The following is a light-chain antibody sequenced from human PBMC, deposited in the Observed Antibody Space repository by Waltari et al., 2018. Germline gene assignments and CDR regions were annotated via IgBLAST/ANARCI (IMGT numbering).Light chain of an antibody. Sequence: DIVMTQSPDSLAVSLGESATISCKSSQSVLHSSNNKNYLAWYQQKPGQPPKLLIYWASTRESGVPDRFSGSGSGTDFTLTISSLQAEDVALYYCQQYYTTPVTFGHGTRLEIK. CDR3: QQYYTTPVT. CDR2: WAS. V-gene: IGKV4-1*01. CDR1: QSVLHSSNNKNY. J-gene: IGKJ5*01.